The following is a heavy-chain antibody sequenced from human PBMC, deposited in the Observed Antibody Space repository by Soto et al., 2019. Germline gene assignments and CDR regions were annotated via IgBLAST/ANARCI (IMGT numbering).Heavy chain of an antibody. CDR3: AWDKDWFDP. CDR2: ITGGGGST. D-gene: IGHD1-26*01. CDR1: GFTFSTYA. J-gene: IGHJ5*02. Sequence: GGSLRLSCAASGFTFSTYAMSWVRQAPGKGLEWVSGITGGGGSTDYADSVKGRFTISRDNSQNTLYLQMNSLRVEDTAVYYCAWDKDWFDPWGQGTLVTVSS. V-gene: IGHV3-23*01.